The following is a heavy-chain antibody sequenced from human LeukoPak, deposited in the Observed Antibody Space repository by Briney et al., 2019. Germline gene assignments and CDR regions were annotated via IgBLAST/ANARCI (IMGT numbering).Heavy chain of an antibody. CDR3: ARGPGSGTGGMDV. V-gene: IGHV3-53*01. CDR2: IYAGGST. CDR1: DFSVSNNY. J-gene: IGHJ6*02. Sequence: GGSLRLSCTASDFSVSNNYMSWVRQAPGRGLEWLSIIYAGGSTYDAQSVKCQFTIPRDESKNKLYLQMNSLRTEDTAMYYCARGPGSGTGGMDVWGQGTTVTVSS. D-gene: IGHD3-10*01.